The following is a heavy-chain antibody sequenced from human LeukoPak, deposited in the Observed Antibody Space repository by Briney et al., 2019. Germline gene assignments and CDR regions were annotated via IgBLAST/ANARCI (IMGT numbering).Heavy chain of an antibody. D-gene: IGHD6-13*01. CDR1: GYTFTSYY. Sequence: ASVKVSCKASGYTFTSYYMHWVRQAPGQGLEWMGIVNPSGGSTSYAQKFQGRVTMTRDTSTSTVYMELSSLRSEDTAVYYCARAIEYYLSGIAAAGIRGGSRFDPWGQGTLVTVSS. CDR2: VNPSGGST. CDR3: ARAIEYYLSGIAAAGIRGGSRFDP. V-gene: IGHV1-46*01. J-gene: IGHJ5*02.